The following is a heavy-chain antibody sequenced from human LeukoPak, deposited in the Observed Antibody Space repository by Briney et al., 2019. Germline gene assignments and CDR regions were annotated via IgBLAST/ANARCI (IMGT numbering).Heavy chain of an antibody. CDR2: ISYDGSKK. V-gene: IGHV3-30*18. Sequence: GGSLRLSCEASGFTFSSHAMHWVRQAPGKGLEWVAIISYDGSKKYYADSVKGRFTISRDNSKNTLYQQMNSLRAEDTAVYYCAKDRALAANDFDYWGQGTLVTVSS. CDR3: AKDRALAANDFDY. J-gene: IGHJ4*02. D-gene: IGHD6-19*01. CDR1: GFTFSSHA.